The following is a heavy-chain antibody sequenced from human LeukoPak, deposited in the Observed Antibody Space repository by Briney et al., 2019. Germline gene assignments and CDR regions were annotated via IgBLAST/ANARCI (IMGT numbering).Heavy chain of an antibody. CDR1: GFTFSSYW. Sequence: PGGSLRLSCAASGFTFSSYWVSWVRQAPGKGXXXXXXXXQDGSEKYYVDSVKGRFTISRDNAKNSLYLQMNSLRAEDTAVYYCARSGSYDYVWGSYRFDYWGQGTLVTVSS. CDR3: ARSGSYDYVWGSYRFDY. D-gene: IGHD3-16*02. V-gene: IGHV3-7*03. CDR2: XXQDGSEK. J-gene: IGHJ4*02.